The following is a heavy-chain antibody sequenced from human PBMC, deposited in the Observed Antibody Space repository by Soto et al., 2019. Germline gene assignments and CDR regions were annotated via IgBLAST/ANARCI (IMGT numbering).Heavy chain of an antibody. Sequence: PGGSLRLSCAASGFTFSSYAMSWVRQAPGKGLEWVSAISGSGGSTYYADSVKGRFTISRDNSKNTLYLQMNSLRAEDTAVYYCAKGGIPGTTFYYFDYWGQGTLVTVSS. CDR1: GFTFSSYA. CDR2: ISGSGGST. CDR3: AKGGIPGTTFYYFDY. J-gene: IGHJ4*02. V-gene: IGHV3-23*01. D-gene: IGHD1-20*01.